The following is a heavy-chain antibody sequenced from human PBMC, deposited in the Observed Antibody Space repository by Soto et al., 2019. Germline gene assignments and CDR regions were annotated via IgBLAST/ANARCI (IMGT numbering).Heavy chain of an antibody. D-gene: IGHD2-15*01. CDR1: GGSISSGGYY. Sequence: QVQLQESGPGLVKPSQTLSLTCTVSGGSISSGGYYWSWIRQHPGKGLEWIGYIYYSGSTYYNPSRKSRVTISVDTAKNQFSLKLSSVTAADAAVYYCARYRVAGWLESYYYGMGVWGQGTTVTVSS. CDR3: ARYRVAGWLESYYYGMGV. V-gene: IGHV4-31*03. J-gene: IGHJ6*02. CDR2: IYYSGST.